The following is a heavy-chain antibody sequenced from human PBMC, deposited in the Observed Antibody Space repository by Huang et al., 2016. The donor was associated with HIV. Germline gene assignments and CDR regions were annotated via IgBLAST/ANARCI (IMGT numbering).Heavy chain of an antibody. V-gene: IGHV3-43*01. CDR3: AKATGYWGSHFDA. CDR1: GFPFDDYT. J-gene: IGHJ4*01. CDR2: INWNMVKL. Sequence: MELVESGGAVVQPGRSLRLSCAVSGFPFDDYTMRWVRQVPGKSVGGVSLINWNMVKLHDSEPVKGGFIISRDNSKNSLYLQLNNLTTDDTAFYYCAKATGYWGSHFDAWGHGTLVTVSS. D-gene: IGHD2-8*02.